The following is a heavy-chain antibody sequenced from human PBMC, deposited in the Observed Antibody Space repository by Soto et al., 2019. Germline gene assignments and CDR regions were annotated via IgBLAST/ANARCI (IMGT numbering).Heavy chain of an antibody. J-gene: IGHJ4*02. CDR3: ARDDHTYGVY. CDR2: IGPYGNSI. CDR1: GFSFRDYF. D-gene: IGHD2-21*01. Sequence: GESLKISCXASGFSFRDYFMSWLRQAPGKGLEWVSYIGPYGNSIYYADSVKGRFTISRDDATKSLHLHMNSLRTDDTAVYYCARDDHTYGVYWGQGTPVTVSS. V-gene: IGHV3-11*01.